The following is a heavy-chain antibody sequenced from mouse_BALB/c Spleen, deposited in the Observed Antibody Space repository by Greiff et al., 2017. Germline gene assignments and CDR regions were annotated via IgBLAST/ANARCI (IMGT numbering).Heavy chain of an antibody. Sequence: EVKLMESGGGLVQPGGSLRLSCATSGFTFTDYYMSWVRQPPGKALEWLGFIRNKANGYTTEYSASVKGRFTISRDNSQSILYLQMNTLRAEDSATYYCARDMIYDGYYPFDYWGQGTTLTVSS. CDR3: ARDMIYDGYYPFDY. V-gene: IGHV7-3*02. D-gene: IGHD2-3*01. J-gene: IGHJ2*01. CDR1: GFTFTDYY. CDR2: IRNKANGYTT.